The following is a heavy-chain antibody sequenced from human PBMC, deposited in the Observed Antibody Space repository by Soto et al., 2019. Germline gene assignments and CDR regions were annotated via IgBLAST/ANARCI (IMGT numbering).Heavy chain of an antibody. D-gene: IGHD2-2*01. CDR3: ARHVPAAGYYYGMDV. Sequence: QVQLVQSGAAVKKPGSSVKVSCKASGGTFSSYAISWVRQAPGQGLEWMGGIIPIFGTANYAQKFQGRVTITADESTSTASMERSSLRSEDTAVYYCARHVPAAGYYYGMDVWGQGTTVTVSS. CDR2: IIPIFGTA. CDR1: GGTFSSYA. J-gene: IGHJ6*02. V-gene: IGHV1-69*12.